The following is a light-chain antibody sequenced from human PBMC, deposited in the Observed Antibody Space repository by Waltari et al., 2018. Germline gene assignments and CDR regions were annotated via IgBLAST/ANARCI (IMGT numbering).Light chain of an antibody. CDR3: SSYTSSSTWM. V-gene: IGLV2-14*01. CDR1: TSDIGGYNY. J-gene: IGLJ3*02. CDR2: EVS. Sequence: QSALPQPASVSGSPGPSITISCTGTTSDIGGYNYVSWYQQHPGKAPNLMIYEVSNRPSGVSNRFSGSKSGNTASLTISGLQAEDEADYYCSSYTSSSTWMFGGGTKVTVL.